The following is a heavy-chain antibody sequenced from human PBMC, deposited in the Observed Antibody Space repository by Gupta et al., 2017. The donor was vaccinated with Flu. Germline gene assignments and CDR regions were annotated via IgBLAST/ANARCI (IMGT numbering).Heavy chain of an antibody. Sequence: EVQLVESGGGLVQPGGSLRLSCAASGFPFSSYVMNWVRQAPGKGLEWVSYISSSGSTIYYADSVKGRFTISRDNAKNSLYLQMNSLRAEDTAVYYCALENDSSGSNDYWGRGTLVTVSS. CDR1: GFPFSSYV. CDR2: ISSSGSTI. D-gene: IGHD3-22*01. CDR3: ALENDSSGSNDY. J-gene: IGHJ4*02. V-gene: IGHV3-48*03.